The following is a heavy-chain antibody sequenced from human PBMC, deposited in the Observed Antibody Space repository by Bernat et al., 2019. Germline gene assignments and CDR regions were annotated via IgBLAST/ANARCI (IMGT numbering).Heavy chain of an antibody. CDR2: INHSGST. D-gene: IGHD2-8*01. J-gene: IGHJ6*02. V-gene: IGHV4-34*01. CDR3: ARPMVLMVYAIDDGMDV. CDR1: GGSFSGYY. Sequence: QVQLQQWGAGLLKPSETLSLTCAVYGGSFSGYYWSWIRQPPGKGLEWIGEINHSGSTNYNPSLKSRVTISVDTSKNQFSLKLSSVTAADTAVYYCARPMVLMVYAIDDGMDVWGQGTTVTVSS.